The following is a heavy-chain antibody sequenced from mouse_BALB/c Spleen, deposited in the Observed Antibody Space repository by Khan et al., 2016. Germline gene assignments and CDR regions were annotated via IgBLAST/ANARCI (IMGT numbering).Heavy chain of an antibody. V-gene: IGHV10S3*01. CDR2: IRSESNNYAT. Sequence: EVQLVETGGGLVQPKGSLELSCAASGFTFNTNAMTWVRQAPGQCLEWVARIRSESNNYATYNADSVKDRFTISRDDSQSMLYLQMNNLKTEDTALDYCVGYPFAYWGQGTLVTVSA. CDR3: VGYPFAY. D-gene: IGHD1-2*01. CDR1: GFTFNTNA. J-gene: IGHJ3*01.